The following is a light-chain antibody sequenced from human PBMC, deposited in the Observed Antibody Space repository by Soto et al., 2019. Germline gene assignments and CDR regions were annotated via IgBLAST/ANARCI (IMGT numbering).Light chain of an antibody. CDR1: SSDVGGYNY. CDR3: SSYTSSSTVV. J-gene: IGLJ2*01. V-gene: IGLV2-14*01. Sequence: QSALTQPASVSGSPEQSITISCTGTSSDVGGYNYVSWYQQHPGKAPKLMIYDVSNRPSGLSNRFSGSKSGNTASLTISGLQAEDEADYYCSSYTSSSTVVFGGGTKLTVL. CDR2: DVS.